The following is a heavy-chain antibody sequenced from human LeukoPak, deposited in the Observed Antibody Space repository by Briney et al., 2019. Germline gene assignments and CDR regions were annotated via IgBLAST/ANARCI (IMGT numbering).Heavy chain of an antibody. CDR2: ISYSGST. CDR1: GGSISSYY. J-gene: IGHJ5*02. D-gene: IGHD3-22*01. V-gene: IGHV4-59*01. CDR3: AREPGFDSSGYLNWFDP. Sequence: SETLSLTCTVSGGSISSYYWSWIRQPPGKGLEWIACISYSGSTKYNPSLKSRVTLSVDTSKNQLSLKLSSVTAADTAVYYCAREPGFDSSGYLNWFDPWGQGTLVTVSS.